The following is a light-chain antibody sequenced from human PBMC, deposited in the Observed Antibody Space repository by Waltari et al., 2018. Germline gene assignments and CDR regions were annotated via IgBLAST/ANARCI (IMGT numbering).Light chain of an antibody. J-gene: IGLJ3*02. V-gene: IGLV1-40*01. Sequence: QSVLTQPPSVSGAPGQRVTLPCTGSSSNIVAGYDVHWYQQLPGTAPKLLIVGNVNRPAGVPDRFSGSESGTSASLASTGLQAEDEAEYDGQSYASSLEVFGGGTKLTVL. CDR1: SSNIVAGYD. CDR2: GNV. CDR3: QSYASSLEV.